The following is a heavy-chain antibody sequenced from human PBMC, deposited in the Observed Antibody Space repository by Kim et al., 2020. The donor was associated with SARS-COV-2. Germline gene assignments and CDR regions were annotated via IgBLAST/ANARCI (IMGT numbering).Heavy chain of an antibody. CDR3: ARDYRQRSYGDLLDY. D-gene: IGHD4-17*01. Sequence: GGSLRLSCAASGFTFSSYSMNWVRQAPGKGLEWVPYISSSSSTIYYADSVKGRFTISRDNAKNSLYLQMNSLRDEDTAVYYCARDYRQRSYGDLLDYWGQGTLVTVSS. CDR2: ISSSSSTI. CDR1: GFTFSSYS. V-gene: IGHV3-48*02. J-gene: IGHJ4*02.